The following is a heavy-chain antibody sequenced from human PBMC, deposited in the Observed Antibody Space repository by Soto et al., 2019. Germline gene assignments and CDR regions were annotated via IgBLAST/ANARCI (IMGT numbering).Heavy chain of an antibody. Sequence: GESLKISCKGSGYSFTSYWIGWVRQMPGKGLEWMGIIHPGDSNIRYSPSVQGQVTISADKSISTAYLQWSSLKASDTAIYYCARRRSSSWPTYYYYGMDVWGQGTTVTVSS. CDR1: GYSFTSYW. CDR3: ARRRSSSWPTYYYYGMDV. J-gene: IGHJ6*02. CDR2: IHPGDSNI. D-gene: IGHD6-6*01. V-gene: IGHV5-51*01.